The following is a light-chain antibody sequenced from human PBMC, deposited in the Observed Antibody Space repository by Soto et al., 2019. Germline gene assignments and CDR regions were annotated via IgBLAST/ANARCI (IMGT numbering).Light chain of an antibody. V-gene: IGLV3-21*02. CDR1: NIGSEG. Sequence: SYDLTQAPSVAVSPGQAATSTWCGNNIGSEGVHWYQQKPGQAPVLVVYDDSDRPSGIPERFSGSNSGNTATLTISRVEAGDEADYYCQVWDSSRNHYVFGTGTKATVL. J-gene: IGLJ1*01. CDR2: DDS. CDR3: QVWDSSRNHYV.